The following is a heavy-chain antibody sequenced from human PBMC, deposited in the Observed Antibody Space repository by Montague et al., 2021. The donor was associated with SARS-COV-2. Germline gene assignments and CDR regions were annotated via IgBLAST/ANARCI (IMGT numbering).Heavy chain of an antibody. CDR2: TYYRSKWYN. V-gene: IGHV6-1*01. Sequence: CAISGDSVSSNSATWNWVRQYPSRDLEWLGRTYYRSKWYNDYAVPVRGRVTINPDTSKNQFSLQLNSVTPEDTAIYYCTSGREGNYNFMDVCGQGTTVTVSS. CDR1: GDSVSSNSAT. D-gene: IGHD1-1*01. J-gene: IGHJ6*02. CDR3: TSGREGNYNFMDV.